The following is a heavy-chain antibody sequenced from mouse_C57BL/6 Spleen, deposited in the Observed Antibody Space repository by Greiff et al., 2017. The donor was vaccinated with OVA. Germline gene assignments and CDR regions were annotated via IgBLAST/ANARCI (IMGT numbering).Heavy chain of an antibody. V-gene: IGHV1-4*01. CDR3: AREGTGVFDY. CDR2: INPSSGYT. J-gene: IGHJ2*01. D-gene: IGHD3-1*01. Sequence: VKLVESGAELARPGASVKMSCKASGYTFTSYTMHWVKQRPGQGLEWIGYINPSSGYTKYNQKFKDKATLTADKSSSTAYMQLSSLTSEDSAVYYCAREGTGVFDYWGQGTTLTVSS. CDR1: GYTFTSYT.